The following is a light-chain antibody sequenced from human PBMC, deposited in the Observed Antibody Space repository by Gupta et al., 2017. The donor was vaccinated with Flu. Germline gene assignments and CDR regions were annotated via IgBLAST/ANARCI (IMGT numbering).Light chain of an antibody. CDR1: QSVSRSY. CDR2: GAS. V-gene: IGKV3-20*01. J-gene: IGKJ4*01. Sequence: VLTHSPGTLPLSPCERATLSCRASQSVSRSYLDWYQQKPGQAPRLLIYGASSRATGIPDRFSGSGSGTDFTLTISRLEPEDFAVYYCQQDGSSPLTFGRGTKVEIK. CDR3: QQDGSSPLT.